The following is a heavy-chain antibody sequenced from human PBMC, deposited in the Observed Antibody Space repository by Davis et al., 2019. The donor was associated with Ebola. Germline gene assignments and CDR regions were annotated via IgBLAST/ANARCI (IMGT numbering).Heavy chain of an antibody. CDR1: VGTFSSYA. J-gene: IGHJ4*02. D-gene: IGHD6-19*01. CDR2: IIPILGIA. V-gene: IGHV1-69*04. Sequence: SSVTVSCQASVGTFSSYAIIWVRQAHGQGLEWMGRIIPILGIANYAQKFQGRVTITADKSTSTAYMEVRSLRSDDTAVYYCARVPLLGSGWDYYFDYWGQGTLVTVSS. CDR3: ARVPLLGSGWDYYFDY.